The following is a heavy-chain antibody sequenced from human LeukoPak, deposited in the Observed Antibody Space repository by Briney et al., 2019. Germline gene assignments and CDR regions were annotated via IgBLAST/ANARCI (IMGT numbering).Heavy chain of an antibody. J-gene: IGHJ4*02. CDR3: AKEGSGDTANGFDY. V-gene: IGHV3-23*01. CDR1: GFTFSNYA. Sequence: GSLRLSCAASGFTFSNYAMGWVRQAPGKGLEWVSGIRGSGVGTYYADSVKGRFTISRDNSKNTLYLQMNSLRAEDTAVYYCAKEGSGDTANGFDYWGQGTPVTVSS. D-gene: IGHD5-18*01. CDR2: IRGSGVGT.